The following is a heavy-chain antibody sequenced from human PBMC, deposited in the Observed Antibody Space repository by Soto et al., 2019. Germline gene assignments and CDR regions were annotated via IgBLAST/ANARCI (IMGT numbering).Heavy chain of an antibody. CDR2: IIPIFGTA. D-gene: IGHD2-15*01. J-gene: IGHJ5*02. V-gene: IGHV1-69*13. Sequence: SVKVSCKASGGTLSSYAISWVRQAPGQGLEWLGGIIPIFGTANYAQKFQGRVTITADESTSTAYMELSSLRSEDTAVYYCARDLIVGYCSGGSCLNWFDPWGQGTLVTVSS. CDR1: GGTLSSYA. CDR3: ARDLIVGYCSGGSCLNWFDP.